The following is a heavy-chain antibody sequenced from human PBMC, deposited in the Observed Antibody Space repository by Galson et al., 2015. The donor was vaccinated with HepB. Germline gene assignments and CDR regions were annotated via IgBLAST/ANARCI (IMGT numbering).Heavy chain of an antibody. V-gene: IGHV3-23*01. D-gene: IGHD1-14*01. CDR3: ARDRGSSWNHRFDL. J-gene: IGHJ5*02. Sequence: SLRLSCAASGFTLSSYAMSWVRQAPGKGLEWVSSVSTSGGNIFYADSAKGRFTISRDNSKYTLYLQMNSLGAEDTAVYYCARDRGSSWNHRFDLWGQGTLVTVSS. CDR1: GFTLSSYA. CDR2: VSTSGGNI.